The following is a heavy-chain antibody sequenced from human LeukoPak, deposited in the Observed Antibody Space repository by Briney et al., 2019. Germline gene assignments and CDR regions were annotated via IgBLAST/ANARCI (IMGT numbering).Heavy chain of an antibody. V-gene: IGHV1-46*01. J-gene: IGHJ5*02. CDR3: ATGYCSSTSCYRDFRWFDP. CDR2: INPSGGST. CDR1: GYTFTSYY. D-gene: IGHD2-2*02. Sequence: ASVKVSCKASGYTFTSYYMHWVRQAPGQGLEWMGIINPSGGSTSYAQKFQGRVTMTRDTSTSTVYMELSSLRSEDTAVYYCATGYCSSTSCYRDFRWFDPWGQGTLVTVSS.